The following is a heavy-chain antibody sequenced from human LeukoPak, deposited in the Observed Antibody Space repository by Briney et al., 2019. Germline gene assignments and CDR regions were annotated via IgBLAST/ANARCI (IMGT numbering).Heavy chain of an antibody. CDR3: AREVSINCGGDCPWGNAFGI. CDR2: IKPDGSAQ. V-gene: IGHV3-7*01. CDR1: GFTFSSYW. Sequence: GGSLRLSCAVSGFTFSSYWMSWVRQAPGKGLEWVATIKPDGSAQYYVDSVKGRFTISRDNAKNSLFLQINSLRAEDTAVYYCAREVSINCGGDCPWGNAFGIWGQGTMVTVSS. D-gene: IGHD2-21*01. J-gene: IGHJ3*02.